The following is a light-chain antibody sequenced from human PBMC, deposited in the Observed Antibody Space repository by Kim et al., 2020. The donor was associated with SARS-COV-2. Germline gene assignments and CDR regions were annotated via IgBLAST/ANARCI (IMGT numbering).Light chain of an antibody. J-gene: IGKJ4*01. CDR2: GAS. V-gene: IGKV3-15*01. CDR1: QSVSSN. Sequence: SPGERATLSCRASQSVSSNLAWYQQKPGHAPRLLIYGASTRATGVPARFSGSGSGTDFSLTISSLQSEDFAVYYCQQYNNWPPITFGGGTKVDIK. CDR3: QQYNNWPPIT.